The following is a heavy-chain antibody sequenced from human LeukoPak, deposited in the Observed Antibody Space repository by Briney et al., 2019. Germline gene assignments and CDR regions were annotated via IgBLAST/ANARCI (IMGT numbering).Heavy chain of an antibody. J-gene: IGHJ3*02. Sequence: SETLSLTCTVSGGSISSSSYYWGWIRQPPGKGLEWIGSIYYSGNGSTYYNPSLKSRVTISVDTSKNQFSLKLSSMTAADTAVYYCARRQIGGSYYVGAFDIWGQGTMVTVSS. D-gene: IGHD1-26*01. CDR3: ARRQIGGSYYVGAFDI. CDR2: IYYSGNGST. CDR1: GGSISSSSYY. V-gene: IGHV4-39*01.